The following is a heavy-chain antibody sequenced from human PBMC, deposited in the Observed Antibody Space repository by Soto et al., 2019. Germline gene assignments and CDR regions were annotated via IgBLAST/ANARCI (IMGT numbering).Heavy chain of an antibody. CDR2: ITNSSSYK. J-gene: IGHJ4*02. V-gene: IGHV3-21*01. Sequence: GGSLRLSCAASGFTFSSYSMNWVRQAPGKGLEWVASITNSSSYKYYADSVKGRFTISRDNAKNSLYLQMNSLRAEDTAVYYCARAPDYSDSSCYYDYWGQGTLVTVSS. CDR3: ARAPDYSDSSCYYDY. D-gene: IGHD3-22*01. CDR1: GFTFSSYS.